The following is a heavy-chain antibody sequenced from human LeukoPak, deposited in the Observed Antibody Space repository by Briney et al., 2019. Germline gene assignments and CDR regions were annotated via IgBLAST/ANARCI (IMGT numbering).Heavy chain of an antibody. J-gene: IGHJ5*02. CDR2: INTYGTST. Sequence: GSLRLSCAASGFTFSSYWMHWVRQVPGKGLVWVARINTYGTSTTYGDSVKGRFTISRDNAKNTLYLQMNSLRAEDTAVYYCVRERQQVQTDWFDPWGQGTLVTVSS. CDR1: GFTFSSYW. V-gene: IGHV3-74*03. CDR3: VRERQQVQTDWFDP. D-gene: IGHD1-1*01.